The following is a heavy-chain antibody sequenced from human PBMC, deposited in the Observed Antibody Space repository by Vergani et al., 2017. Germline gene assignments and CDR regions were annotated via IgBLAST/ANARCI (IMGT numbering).Heavy chain of an antibody. CDR2: INHSGST. CDR3: ARLRRGYSGYDPGFYYYGMDV. Sequence: QVQLQESGPGLLKPSETLSLTCTVSGYSISSGYYWSWIRQPPGKGLEWIGEINHSGSTNYNPSLKSRVTISVDTSKNQFSLKLSSVTAADTAVYYCARLRRGYSGYDPGFYYYGMDVWGQGTTVTVSS. V-gene: IGHV4-38-2*02. CDR1: GYSISSGYY. D-gene: IGHD5-12*01. J-gene: IGHJ6*02.